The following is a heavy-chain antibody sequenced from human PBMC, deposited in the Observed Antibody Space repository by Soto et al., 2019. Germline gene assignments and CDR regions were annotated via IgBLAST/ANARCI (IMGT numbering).Heavy chain of an antibody. CDR1: GYSVANYF. Sequence: QVQLVQSGAEVREPGASVKVSCKASGYSVANYFMHWVRQAPGQGLEWLGVINPSAGSTTYAQKFQGRVTMTWDTSTNTVYMELRSLRSEDTAIFYCARGGSSPAFCYYCGMDVWGQGTTVTVSS. V-gene: IGHV1-46*01. CDR3: ARGGSSPAFCYYCGMDV. D-gene: IGHD6-13*01. J-gene: IGHJ6*02. CDR2: INPSAGST.